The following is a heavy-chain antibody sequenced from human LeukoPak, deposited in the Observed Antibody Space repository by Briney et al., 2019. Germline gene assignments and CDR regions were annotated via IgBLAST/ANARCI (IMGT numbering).Heavy chain of an antibody. Sequence: SETLSLTCAVYGGSFSGYYWSWIRQPPGKGLEWIGEINHGGSTNYNPSLKSRVTISIDTFKNQFSLKLSSVTAADTAVYYCARYLDYGGNSRVFQHWGQGTLVTVSS. CDR1: GGSFSGYY. CDR2: INHGGST. J-gene: IGHJ1*01. CDR3: ARYLDYGGNSRVFQH. D-gene: IGHD4-23*01. V-gene: IGHV4-34*01.